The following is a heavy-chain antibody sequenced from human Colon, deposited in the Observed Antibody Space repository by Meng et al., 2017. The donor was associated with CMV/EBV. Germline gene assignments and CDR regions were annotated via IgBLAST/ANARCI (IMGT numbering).Heavy chain of an antibody. CDR1: GYMFTSYG. J-gene: IGHJ5*02. CDR3: ARTGYTTSSITNWFDP. D-gene: IGHD6-6*01. Sequence: ASVKVSCKASGYMFTSYGISWVRQAPGQGLEWVGWISAFNGNTNYAQKFQGRVSMTTDTSTNTAYMDLTNLRSDDTAIYYCARTGYTTSSITNWFDPWGQGTQVTVSS. CDR2: ISAFNGNT. V-gene: IGHV1-18*01.